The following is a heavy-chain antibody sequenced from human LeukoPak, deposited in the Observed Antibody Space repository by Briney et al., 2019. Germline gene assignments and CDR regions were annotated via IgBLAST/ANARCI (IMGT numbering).Heavy chain of an antibody. V-gene: IGHV3-30*01. J-gene: IGHJ4*02. CDR3: AKGDPPHIVLMEYAIGGVDY. CDR1: GFTFSSYA. D-gene: IGHD2-8*01. Sequence: QPGRSLRLSCAASGFTFSSYAMHWVRQAPGKGLEWVAVISYDGSNKYYADSVKGRFTISRDNSKNTLYLQMNSLRAEDTAVYYCAKGDPPHIVLMEYAIGGVDYWGQGTLVTVSS. CDR2: ISYDGSNK.